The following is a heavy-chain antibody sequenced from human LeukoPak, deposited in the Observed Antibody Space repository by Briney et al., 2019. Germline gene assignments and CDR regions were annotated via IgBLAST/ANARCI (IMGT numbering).Heavy chain of an antibody. D-gene: IGHD1-26*01. CDR1: GGSFSGYY. CDR2: INRSGST. Sequence: PSETLSLTCAVYGGSFSGYYWSWIRQPPGKGLEWIGEINRSGSTNYNPSLKSRVTISVDTSKNQFSLKLSSVTAADTAVYYCARVAVGASAFDYWGQGTLVTVSS. CDR3: ARVAVGASAFDY. V-gene: IGHV4-34*01. J-gene: IGHJ4*02.